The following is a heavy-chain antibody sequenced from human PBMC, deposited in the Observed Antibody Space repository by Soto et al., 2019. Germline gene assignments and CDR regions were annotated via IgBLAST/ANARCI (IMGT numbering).Heavy chain of an antibody. CDR2: INMDGGST. D-gene: IGHD5-12*01. CDR1: GFALSSFD. V-gene: IGHV3-48*03. Sequence: SCAASGFALSSFDMDWVRQAPGKGLEWVSYINMDGGSTHYAESVKGRITISRDNGRNSLSLQMDSLRVEDTAVYYCVKNKCGLKDFDYWGQGTLVTVS. CDR3: VKNKCGLKDFDY. J-gene: IGHJ4*02.